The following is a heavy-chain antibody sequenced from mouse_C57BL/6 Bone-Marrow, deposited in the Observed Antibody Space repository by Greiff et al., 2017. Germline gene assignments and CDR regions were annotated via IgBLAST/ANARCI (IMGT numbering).Heavy chain of an antibody. Sequence: VMLVESGAELMKPGASVKLSCKATGYTFTGYWIEWVKQRPGHGLEWIGEILPGSGSTNYNDKFKVKATLTADTSSNTAYMQLSSLTTEDSAIYYCARENYYGYGYFDVWGTGTTVTVSS. D-gene: IGHD1-1*01. V-gene: IGHV1-9*01. CDR1: GYTFTGYW. CDR3: ARENYYGYGYFDV. J-gene: IGHJ1*03. CDR2: ILPGSGST.